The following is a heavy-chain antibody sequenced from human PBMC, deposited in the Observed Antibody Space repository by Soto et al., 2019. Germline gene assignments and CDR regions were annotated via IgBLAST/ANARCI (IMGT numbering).Heavy chain of an antibody. CDR2: IMPFFGTA. CDR1: GGTFSNYV. Sequence: QVQLVQSGAEVKKPGSSVKVSCQASGGTFSNYVISWVRQAPGQGLEWMGGIMPFFGTANYAQKFQDRVTITADKSTSTAYMELSSLRSEDTAVYYCAKGPAPVTYYFDYWGQGTLVTVS. V-gene: IGHV1-69*06. D-gene: IGHD2-21*02. J-gene: IGHJ4*02. CDR3: AKGPAPVTYYFDY.